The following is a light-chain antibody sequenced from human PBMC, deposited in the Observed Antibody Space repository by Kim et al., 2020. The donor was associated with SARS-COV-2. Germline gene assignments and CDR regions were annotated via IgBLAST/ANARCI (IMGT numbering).Light chain of an antibody. CDR3: STYIGRSAFVL. CDR2: DVL. CDR1: NNDVGRYDY. Sequence: QTISISCTGSNNDVGRYDYVSWYQKHPGKAPKLIIYDVLKRPLGGSDRFSGSKSGYTAPLTISGLRDEDEADYFCSTYIGRSAFVLFGGGTQLTVL. V-gene: IGLV2-14*03. J-gene: IGLJ2*01.